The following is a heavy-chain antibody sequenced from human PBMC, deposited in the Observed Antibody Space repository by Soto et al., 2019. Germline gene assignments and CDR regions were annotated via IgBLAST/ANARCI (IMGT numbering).Heavy chain of an antibody. CDR1: GGTFSSYA. D-gene: IGHD3-16*02. Sequence: SVKVSCKASGGTFSSYAISWVRQAPGQGLEWMGGIIPIFGTANYAQKFQGRVTITADESTSTAYMELSSLRSEDTAVYYCARSPYDYVWGSYRPGYDYWGQGTLVTVSS. V-gene: IGHV1-69*13. CDR3: ARSPYDYVWGSYRPGYDY. CDR2: IIPIFGTA. J-gene: IGHJ4*02.